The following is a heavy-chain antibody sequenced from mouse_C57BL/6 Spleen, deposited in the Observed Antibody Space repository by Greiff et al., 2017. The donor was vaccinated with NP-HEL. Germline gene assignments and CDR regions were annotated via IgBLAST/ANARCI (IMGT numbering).Heavy chain of an antibody. CDR1: GFTFSDYY. V-gene: IGHV5-16*01. CDR2: INYDGSST. Sequence: EVKLVESEGGLVQPGSSMKLSCTASGFTFSDYYMAWVRQVPEKGLEWVANINYDGSSTYYLDSLKSRFIISRDNAKNILYLQMSSLKSEDTATYYCARDDYYYGSSSWYFDVWGTGTTVTVSS. J-gene: IGHJ1*03. D-gene: IGHD1-1*01. CDR3: ARDDYYYGSSSWYFDV.